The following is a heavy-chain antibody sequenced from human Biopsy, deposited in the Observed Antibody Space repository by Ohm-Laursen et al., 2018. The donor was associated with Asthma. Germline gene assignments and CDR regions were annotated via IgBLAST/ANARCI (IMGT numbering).Heavy chain of an antibody. V-gene: IGHV3-30*03. D-gene: IGHD6-13*01. CDR2: ISFDPLNK. Sequence: SLRLSCAASGFTLSSYVMHWVRQAPGKGLDWVALISFDPLNKQYADWVRGRFTVSRDSSKNTLYLQMNSLRADDTAVYYCARVPVAAAGPYYYDMDVWGQGTTVTVSS. J-gene: IGHJ6*02. CDR3: ARVPVAAAGPYYYDMDV. CDR1: GFTLSSYV.